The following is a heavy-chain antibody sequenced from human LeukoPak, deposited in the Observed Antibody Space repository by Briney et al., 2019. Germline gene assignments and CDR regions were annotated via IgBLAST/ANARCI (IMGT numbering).Heavy chain of an antibody. CDR2: ISSDGNKE. V-gene: IGHV3-30-3*01. CDR3: VRDFSGKWSLEY. D-gene: IGHD6-25*01. J-gene: IGHJ4*02. Sequence: GMSLRLSCAASGFSLSNYWMHWVRQAPDKGLDWVAEISSDGNKEFYADSVKGRFIISRDNSKNTVFLQMNSLRGEDTAVYYCVRDFSGKWSLEYWGQGTLVTVSS. CDR1: GFSLSNYW.